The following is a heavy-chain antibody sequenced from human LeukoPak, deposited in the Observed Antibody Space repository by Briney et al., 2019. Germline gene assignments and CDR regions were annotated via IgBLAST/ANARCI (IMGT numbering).Heavy chain of an antibody. CDR1: GFTFSSYW. V-gene: IGHV3-74*01. D-gene: IGHD4-11*01. CDR2: IITNASST. J-gene: IGHJ4*02. CDR3: TGHHQAYSRTY. Sequence: PGGSLRLSCAGSGFTFSSYWMHWVSQAPGKGLVWVSRIITNASSTTYGDSVKGRFTISRDNAKDTLYLQMNSLRAEDTAVYYCTGHHQAYSRTYWGQGTLVTVSS.